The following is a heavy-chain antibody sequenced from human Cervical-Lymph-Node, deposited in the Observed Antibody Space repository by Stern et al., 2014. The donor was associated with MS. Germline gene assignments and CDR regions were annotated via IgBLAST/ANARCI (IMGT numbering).Heavy chain of an antibody. V-gene: IGHV1-46*01. D-gene: IGHD1-26*01. CDR2: INPSGGST. CDR1: GYTFTSYY. CDR3: ARAVGATDDWFDP. Sequence: QVQLGQSGAEVKKPGASGKVSCKASGYTFTSYYMHWGRQAPGQGLEWTGIINPSGGSTSYAQKFQGRVTMTRDTSTSTVYMELSSLRSEDTAVYYCARAVGATDDWFDPWGQGTLVTVSS. J-gene: IGHJ5*02.